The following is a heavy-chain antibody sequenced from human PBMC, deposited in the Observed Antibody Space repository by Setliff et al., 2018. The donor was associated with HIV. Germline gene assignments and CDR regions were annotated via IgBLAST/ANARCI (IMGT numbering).Heavy chain of an antibody. CDR3: ARETYFFDVTTFYSYALGV. CDR2: VIPVRDMA. J-gene: IGHJ6*02. D-gene: IGHD4-17*01. Sequence: SVKVSCKASGGSLRSYGMTWVRQAPGQGLEWMGTVIPVRDMANYAKKFQGRVTITADRSTSTSYMELRGLRSEDTAVYFCARETYFFDVTTFYSYALGVWGQGTTVTVYS. CDR1: GGSLRSYG. V-gene: IGHV1-69*04.